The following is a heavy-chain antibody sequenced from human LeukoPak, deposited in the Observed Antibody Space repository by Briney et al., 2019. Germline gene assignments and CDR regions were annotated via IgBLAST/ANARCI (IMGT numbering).Heavy chain of an antibody. V-gene: IGHV3-74*01. CDR2: INSDGSST. J-gene: IGHJ4*02. CDR3: ARGPSGYHNT. Sequence: GGSLRLSCAASAFTLSSYWMHWVRQAPGKGLVWVSRINSDGSSTSYADSVKGRFTISRDNSKNTLYLQMNSLRAEDTAVYYCARGPSGYHNTGGQGTLVTVSS. D-gene: IGHD5-12*01. CDR1: AFTLSSYW.